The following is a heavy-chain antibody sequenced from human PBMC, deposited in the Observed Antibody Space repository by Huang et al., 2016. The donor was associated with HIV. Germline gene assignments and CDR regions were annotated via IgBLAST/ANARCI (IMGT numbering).Heavy chain of an antibody. J-gene: IGHJ4*02. D-gene: IGHD6-19*01. Sequence: QVQLRQWGAGLVKPSETLSLTCAVYGGSFSGYYWTWLRRSPGKGLECIGEINHIGKSNYQPSLKSRVTSSKGTAKNQFSLQLTSVSAADTGVYLCAREKAADSAWYGVYYFDYWGEGALVTVTS. CDR2: INHIGKS. V-gene: IGHV4-34*01. CDR3: AREKAADSAWYGVYYFDY. CDR1: GGSFSGYY.